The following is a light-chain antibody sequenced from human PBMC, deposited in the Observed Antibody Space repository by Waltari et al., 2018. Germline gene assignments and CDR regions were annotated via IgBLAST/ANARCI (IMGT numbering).Light chain of an antibody. CDR2: DAS. V-gene: IGKV3-11*01. J-gene: IGKJ2*01. CDR1: QTVGTY. CDR3: QQRSSWPYT. Sequence: EFVLPHLPATRSLSPGERPTSFCRASQTVGTYLAWYQQKPGQPPRLLIFDASSRSTGIPAKFRGSGSGTDFTLTVSNLEPEDFAVYFCQQRSSWPYTFGQGTRLEI.